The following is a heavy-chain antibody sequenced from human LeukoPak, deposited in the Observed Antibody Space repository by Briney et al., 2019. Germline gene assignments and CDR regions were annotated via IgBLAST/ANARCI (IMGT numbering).Heavy chain of an antibody. D-gene: IGHD2-15*01. CDR2: IFHSGIT. J-gene: IGHJ4*02. V-gene: IGHV4-4*02. CDR3: TSLSGASTW. CDR1: RASIRRGSW. Sequence: PSETLSLTCAVYRASIRRGSWWMWVRQPPGKGLEWIGDIFHSGITNYNPSLKSRVTISIDKSKNQFSLKLTSVTAADTAVYYCTSLSGASTWWGQGSLVTVSS.